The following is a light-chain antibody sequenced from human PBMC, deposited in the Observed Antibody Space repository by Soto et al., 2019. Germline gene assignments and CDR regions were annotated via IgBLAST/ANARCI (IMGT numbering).Light chain of an antibody. V-gene: IGKV1-39*01. Sequence: DIQMTQSPSSLSASVEDRVTITCRASQSISSYLNWYQQKPEKAHKLLIYAASSLQSGVPSRFSGSGSGTDFTLTISSLQPEDFATYYCQQSYSTPYTFGQGTKLEIK. J-gene: IGKJ2*01. CDR1: QSISSY. CDR2: AAS. CDR3: QQSYSTPYT.